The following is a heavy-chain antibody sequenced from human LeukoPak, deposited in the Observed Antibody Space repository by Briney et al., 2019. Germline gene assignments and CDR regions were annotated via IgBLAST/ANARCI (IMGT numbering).Heavy chain of an antibody. V-gene: IGHV1-69*05. CDR2: IIPIFGTA. CDR1: GGTFSRYA. D-gene: IGHD6-19*01. CDR3: ARGVAVAVTFDY. J-gene: IGHJ4*02. Sequence: SVKVSCKASGGTFSRYAISWVRQAPGQGLEWMGRIIPIFGTANYAQKFQGRVTITTDESTSTAYMELSSLRPEDTAVYSCARGVAVAVTFDYWGQGTLVTVSS.